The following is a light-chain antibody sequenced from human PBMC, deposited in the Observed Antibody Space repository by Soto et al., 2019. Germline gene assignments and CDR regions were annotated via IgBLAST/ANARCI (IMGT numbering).Light chain of an antibody. CDR1: QSVSSR. CDR2: GAS. CDR3: QQYGPSPP. V-gene: IGKV3-20*01. J-gene: IGKJ5*01. Sequence: IVLTQSRGTLSLSPGARATLSCRASQSVSSRLAWYQQRPGQAPRLLISGASSRATGIPDRFSGSGSGTDFTLTISRLEPEDFAVYYCQQYGPSPPFCQGTRLEIK.